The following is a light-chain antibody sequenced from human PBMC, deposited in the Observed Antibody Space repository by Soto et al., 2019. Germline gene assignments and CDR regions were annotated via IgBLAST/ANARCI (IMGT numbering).Light chain of an antibody. Sequence: EIVLTQSPGPLSLSPGERAPLSCRASTSVSSSYLAWYQQKHVQAQRLIIYVASTRATVIQDXXSGSGSGTDFTLTVSGLEPEDFAVYYCQQFGDSLTFGGGTKV. CDR2: VAS. V-gene: IGKV3-20*01. J-gene: IGKJ4*01. CDR1: TSVSSSY. CDR3: QQFGDSLT.